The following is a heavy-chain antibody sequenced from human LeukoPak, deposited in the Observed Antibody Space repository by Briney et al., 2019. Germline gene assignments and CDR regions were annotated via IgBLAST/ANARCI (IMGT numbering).Heavy chain of an antibody. Sequence: GGSLRLSCAASGFTFSSYAMSWVRQAPGKGLEWVSAISGSGGSTYYADSVKGRFTISRDNSKNTLYLQMNSLRAEDTAVHYCAKDQRAYSSGWYELGWFDYWGQGTLVTVSS. CDR2: ISGSGGST. CDR1: GFTFSSYA. J-gene: IGHJ4*02. D-gene: IGHD6-19*01. V-gene: IGHV3-23*01. CDR3: AKDQRAYSSGWYELGWFDY.